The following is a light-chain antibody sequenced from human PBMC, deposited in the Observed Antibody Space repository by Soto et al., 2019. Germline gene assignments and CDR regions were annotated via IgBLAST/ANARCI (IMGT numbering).Light chain of an antibody. V-gene: IGKV1-5*01. CDR1: QSISSW. CDR3: QQYSSYPFT. Sequence: DIQMTQSPSTLSASVGDRVTITCRASQSISSWLAWYQQKPGKAPNLLIYDASNLASVVPSRFSGSGSGTEFTLTISSLQPEDFATYYCQQYSSYPFTFGPGTKVDI. CDR2: DAS. J-gene: IGKJ3*01.